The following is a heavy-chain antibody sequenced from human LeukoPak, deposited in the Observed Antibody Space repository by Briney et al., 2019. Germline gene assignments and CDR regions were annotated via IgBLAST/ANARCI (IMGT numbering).Heavy chain of an antibody. CDR3: TTPGGLVVAQPNDY. J-gene: IGHJ4*02. CDR2: IKSKTDGGTT. V-gene: IGHV3-15*01. D-gene: IGHD3-22*01. Sequence: PGGSLRLSCAASGFTFSNAWMSWVRQAPGKGLEWVGRIKSKTDGGTTDYAAPVKGRFTISRDDSKNTLYLQMNSLKTEDTAVYYCTTPGGLVVAQPNDYWGQGTLVTVSS. CDR1: GFTFSNAW.